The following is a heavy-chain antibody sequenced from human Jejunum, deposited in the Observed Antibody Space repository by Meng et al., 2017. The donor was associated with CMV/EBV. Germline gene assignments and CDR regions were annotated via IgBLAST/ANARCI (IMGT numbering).Heavy chain of an antibody. J-gene: IGHJ6*02. CDR1: FTFSRYP. V-gene: IGHV3-30-3*02. Sequence: FTFSRYPMHWVRQAPGKGLEWVAVISYDGGNKYYADSVKDRFTISRDNSNNTLYLQLDSLRAEDTAVYYCAKDKIPVSPYYYGMDVWGQGTTVTVSS. D-gene: IGHD4-11*01. CDR3: AKDKIPVSPYYYGMDV. CDR2: ISYDGGNK.